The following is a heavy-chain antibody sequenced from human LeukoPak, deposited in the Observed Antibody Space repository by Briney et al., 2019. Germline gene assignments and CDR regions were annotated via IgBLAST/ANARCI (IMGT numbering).Heavy chain of an antibody. CDR3: ARVYGDYDPGYFDY. Sequence: SVKVSCKASGGTFSSYAISWVRQAPGQGLEWMGRIIPILGIANYAQKFQGRVTITADKSTSTAYMELRSLRSDDTAVYYCARVYGDYDPGYFDYWGQGTLVTVSS. J-gene: IGHJ4*02. D-gene: IGHD4-17*01. CDR2: IIPILGIA. CDR1: GGTFSSYA. V-gene: IGHV1-69*04.